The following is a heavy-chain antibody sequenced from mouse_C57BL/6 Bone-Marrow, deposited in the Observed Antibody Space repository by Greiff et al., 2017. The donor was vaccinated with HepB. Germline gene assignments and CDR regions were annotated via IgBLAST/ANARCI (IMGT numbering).Heavy chain of an antibody. CDR3: AYRPLYYYAMDY. CDR2: INPGSGGT. Sequence: QVQLQQSGAELVRPGTSVKVSCKASGYAFTNYLIEWVKQRPGQGLEWIGVINPGSGGTNYNEKCKGKATLTADKSSSTAYMQLSSLTSEDSAVYFCAYRPLYYYAMDYWGQGTSVTVSS. CDR1: GYAFTNYL. D-gene: IGHD1-1*01. V-gene: IGHV1-54*01. J-gene: IGHJ4*01.